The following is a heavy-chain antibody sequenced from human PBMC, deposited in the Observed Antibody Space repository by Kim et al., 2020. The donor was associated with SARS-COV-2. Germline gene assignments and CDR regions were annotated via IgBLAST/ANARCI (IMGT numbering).Heavy chain of an antibody. D-gene: IGHD3-16*01. CDR3: ARTGERQPPFFWYFDL. V-gene: IGHV3-13*01. Sequence: SVKGRFTISRENAKNSLYLQMNSLRAGDTAVYYCARTGERQPPFFWYFDLWGRGTLVTVSS. J-gene: IGHJ2*01.